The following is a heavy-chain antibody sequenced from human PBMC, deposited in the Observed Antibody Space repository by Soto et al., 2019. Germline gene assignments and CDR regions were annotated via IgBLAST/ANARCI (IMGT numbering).Heavy chain of an antibody. J-gene: IGHJ6*02. D-gene: IGHD6-19*01. CDR2: IYYSGST. CDR3: ESSVASSPAGYYNYGVDV. V-gene: IGHV4-39*01. Sequence: SETLSLTCTVSGGSISSSSYYWGWIRQPPGKGLEWIGSIYYSGSTYYNPSLKSRVTISVDTSKNQFSLKLSSVTAADTAVNYGESSVASSPAGYYNYGVDVWGQGTTVTVSS. CDR1: GGSISSSSYY.